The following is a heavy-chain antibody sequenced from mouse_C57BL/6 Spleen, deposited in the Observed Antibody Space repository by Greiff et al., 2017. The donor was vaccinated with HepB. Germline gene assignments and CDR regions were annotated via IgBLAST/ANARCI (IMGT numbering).Heavy chain of an antibody. V-gene: IGHV1-9*01. CDR3: ARRPDYYGSSYWYAMDY. Sequence: QVQLKQSGAELMKPGASVKLSCKATGYTFTGYWIEWVKQRPGHGLEWIGEILPGSGSTNYNEKFKGKATFTADTFSNTAYMQLSSLTTEDSAIYYCARRPDYYGSSYWYAMDYWGQGTSVTVSS. CDR2: ILPGSGST. CDR1: GYTFTGYW. J-gene: IGHJ4*01. D-gene: IGHD1-1*01.